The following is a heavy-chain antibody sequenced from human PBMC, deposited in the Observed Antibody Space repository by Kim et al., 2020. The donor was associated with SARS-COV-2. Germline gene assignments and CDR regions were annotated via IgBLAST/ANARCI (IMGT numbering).Heavy chain of an antibody. Sequence: GGSLRLSCAASGFTFSSYSMNWVRQAPGKGLEWVSSISSSSSYIYYADSVKGRFTISRDNAKNSLYLQMNSLRAEDTAVYYCARDDQDIVVVPAAMPGYYYYGMDVWGQGTTVTVSS. CDR1: GFTFSSYS. D-gene: IGHD2-2*01. CDR2: ISSSSSYI. CDR3: ARDDQDIVVVPAAMPGYYYYGMDV. J-gene: IGHJ6*02. V-gene: IGHV3-21*01.